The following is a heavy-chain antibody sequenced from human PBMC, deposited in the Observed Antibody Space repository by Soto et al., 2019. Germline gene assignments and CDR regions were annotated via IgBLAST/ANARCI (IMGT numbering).Heavy chain of an antibody. J-gene: IGHJ6*02. CDR3: ARTDRDFYGLDV. CDR2: ISAAGDP. Sequence: EVQLVESGGGLVQPGGSLRLSCEVSGFTFRNYDMHWVRQGTGKGLEWVSGISAAGDPDYADSVEGRFTISRENAQNSFFLQMNSLRVGDTVVYYCARTDRDFYGLDVWGQGTTVIVTS. V-gene: IGHV3-13*05. CDR1: GFTFRNYD.